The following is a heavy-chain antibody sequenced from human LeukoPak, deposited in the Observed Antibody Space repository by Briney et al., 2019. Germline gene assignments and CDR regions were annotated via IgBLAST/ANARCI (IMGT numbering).Heavy chain of an antibody. CDR1: GGTFSSYA. CDR2: IIPIFGTA. D-gene: IGHD6-19*01. Sequence: SVKVSCKASGGTFSSYAISWVRQAPGQGLEWMGGIIPIFGTANYAQKFQGRVTITADKSTSTAYMELSSLRSEDTAVYYCARVLFYSSGNKSNRVDYWGQGTLVTVSS. V-gene: IGHV1-69*06. J-gene: IGHJ4*02. CDR3: ARVLFYSSGNKSNRVDY.